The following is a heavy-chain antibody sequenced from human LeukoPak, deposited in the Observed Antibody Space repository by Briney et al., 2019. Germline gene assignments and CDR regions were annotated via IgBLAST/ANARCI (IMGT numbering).Heavy chain of an antibody. CDR2: INPYSGGT. D-gene: IGHD3-3*01. J-gene: IGHJ3*02. V-gene: IGHV1-2*02. CDR3: ASGIDFWSGYAFDI. CDR1: GYTFTGYY. Sequence: ASVKVSCKASGYTFTGYYMHWVRQAPGQGLEWMGWINPYSGGTNYAQKFQGRVTMTRDTSISTAYMELSRLRSDDTAVYYCASGIDFWSGYAFDIWGQGTMVTVSS.